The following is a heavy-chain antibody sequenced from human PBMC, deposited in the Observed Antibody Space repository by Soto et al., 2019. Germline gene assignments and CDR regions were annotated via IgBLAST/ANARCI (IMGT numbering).Heavy chain of an antibody. Sequence: GGSLRLSCAASGITFSDYDMNWIRQAPGKGLHWVSYISRSGDTTYYAESVKGRFTISRDNAKKSLHLQMNGLRAEDTAVYYCATSRNFFYYYGMDVWGQGTTVTVSS. V-gene: IGHV3-11*01. J-gene: IGHJ6*02. CDR1: GITFSDYD. CDR3: ATSRNFFYYYGMDV. CDR2: ISRSGDTT.